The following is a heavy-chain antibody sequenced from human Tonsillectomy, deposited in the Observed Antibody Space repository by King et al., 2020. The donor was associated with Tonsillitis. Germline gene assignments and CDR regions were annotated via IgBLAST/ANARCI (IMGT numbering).Heavy chain of an antibody. D-gene: IGHD3-10*01. CDR3: ATEGGRSGSGY. Sequence: VQLVESGGGLVQPGGSLRLSCAVSGFTFRRYWMSLVRQAPGKGLEWVANIKEDGSDKHDVDPVKGRFTISRDNAKNSLFLQMNSLRAEDTAVYYCATEGGRSGSGYWGQGTLVTVSS. CDR2: IKEDGSDK. V-gene: IGHV3-7*01. J-gene: IGHJ4*02. CDR1: GFTFRRYW.